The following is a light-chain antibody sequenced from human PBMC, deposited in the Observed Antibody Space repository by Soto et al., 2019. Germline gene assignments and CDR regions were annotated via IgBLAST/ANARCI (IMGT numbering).Light chain of an antibody. Sequence: QSALTQPPSASGSPGQSVTISSTGTSSDVGGYNYVSWYQQHPGKAPKLMIYEVSKRPSGVPDRFSGSKSGNTASLTVSGLQAEDEADYYCSSYAGSNNFEIFGGGTKVTVL. J-gene: IGLJ2*01. CDR1: SSDVGGYNY. CDR3: SSYAGSNNFEI. V-gene: IGLV2-8*01. CDR2: EVS.